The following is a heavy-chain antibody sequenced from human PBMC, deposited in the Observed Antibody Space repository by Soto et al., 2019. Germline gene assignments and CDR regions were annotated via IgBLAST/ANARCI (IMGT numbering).Heavy chain of an antibody. CDR1: GGSFSGYY. D-gene: IGHD3-3*01. Sequence: SETLSLTCAVYGGSFSGYYWSWIRQPPGKGLEWIGYIYYSGSTNYNPSLKSRVTISVDTSKNQFSLKLSSVTAADTAVYYCARYSYYDFWSGYYSQRDYYYGMDVWGQGTTVTVSS. CDR3: ARYSYYDFWSGYYSQRDYYYGMDV. V-gene: IGHV4-59*01. CDR2: IYYSGST. J-gene: IGHJ6*02.